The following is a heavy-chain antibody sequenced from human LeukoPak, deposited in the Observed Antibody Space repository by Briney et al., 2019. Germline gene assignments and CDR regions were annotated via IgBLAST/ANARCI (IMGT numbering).Heavy chain of an antibody. J-gene: IGHJ6*03. D-gene: IGHD6-13*01. CDR1: GGTFSSYA. CDR3: ASTQKGSSWYTPFYYYYYMDV. Sequence: ASVKVSCKASGGTFSSYAISWVRQAPGQGLEWMGGIIPIFGTANYAQKFQGRVTITTDESTSTAYMELSSLRSEDTAVYYCASTQKGSSWYTPFYYYYYMDVWGKGTTVTVSS. CDR2: IIPIFGTA. V-gene: IGHV1-69*05.